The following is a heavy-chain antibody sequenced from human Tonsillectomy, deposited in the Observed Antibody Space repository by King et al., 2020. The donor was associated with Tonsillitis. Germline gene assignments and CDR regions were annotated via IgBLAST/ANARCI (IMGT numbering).Heavy chain of an antibody. CDR2: IRCNSGSV. D-gene: IGHD2-2*01. V-gene: IGHV3-9*01. CDR3: AKDRTVLPESGMDV. J-gene: IGHJ6*02. CDR1: GFTFDDYG. Sequence: VQLVESGGGVVQPGRSLRLSCAASGFTFDDYGMHWVRQAPGKGLEWVAGIRCNSGSVGYADSVKGRFTNSRDNAKNFLYLQMNSLRAEDTALYYCAKDRTVLPESGMDVWGQGTTVTVSS.